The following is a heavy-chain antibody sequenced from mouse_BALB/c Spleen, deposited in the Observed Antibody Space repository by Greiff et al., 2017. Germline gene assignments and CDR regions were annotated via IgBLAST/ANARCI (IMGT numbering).Heavy chain of an antibody. V-gene: IGHV1-74*01. CDR2: IDPSASET. J-gene: IGHJ4*01. CDR1: GYSFTSYW. Sequence: QVQLQQSGPHLVRPGASVKICCKASGYSFTSYWMHWVKQRPGQGLEWIGMIDPSASETRLNQKFKDKATLTVDKSASTAYMQLSSPTSEDSAVYYCARPYGNLYAMDYWGQGTSVTVSS. D-gene: IGHD2-10*02. CDR3: ARPYGNLYAMDY.